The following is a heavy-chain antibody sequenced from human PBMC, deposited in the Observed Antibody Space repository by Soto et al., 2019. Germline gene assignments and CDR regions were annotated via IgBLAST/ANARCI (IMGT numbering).Heavy chain of an antibody. Sequence: ALRLSCAASGFTFDGYAIHWVRQAPGKGLDWVAVISFDGNNQYHADSVKGRFTLSRDTSKNTLFLQMNSLRPEDTAVYYCARPAYCRGGSCYTGPKYFQHWGQGTLVTVSS. J-gene: IGHJ1*01. V-gene: IGHV3-30*04. D-gene: IGHD2-15*01. CDR3: ARPAYCRGGSCYTGPKYFQH. CDR2: ISFDGNNQ. CDR1: GFTFDGYA.